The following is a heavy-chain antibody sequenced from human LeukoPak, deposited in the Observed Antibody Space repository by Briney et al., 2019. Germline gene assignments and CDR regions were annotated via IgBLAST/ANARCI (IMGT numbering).Heavy chain of an antibody. D-gene: IGHD1-7*01. Sequence: PSETLSLTCTVSGGSISSYYWSWIRQPPGKGLEWIGYIYYSGSANYNPSLKSRVTISVDTSKNQFSLKLSSVTAADTAVYYCAGANLKLDYWGQGTLVTVSS. J-gene: IGHJ4*02. CDR3: AGANLKLDY. V-gene: IGHV4-59*01. CDR1: GGSISSYY. CDR2: IYYSGSA.